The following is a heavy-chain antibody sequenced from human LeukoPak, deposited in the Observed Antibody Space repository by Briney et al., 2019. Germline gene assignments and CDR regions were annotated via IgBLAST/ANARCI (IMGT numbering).Heavy chain of an antibody. J-gene: IGHJ5*02. D-gene: IGHD3-10*01. CDR2: IYHSGST. CDR1: GFPISNGYY. Sequence: SETLSLTCTVSGFPISNGYYWGWIRQPPGKGLEWIGSIYHSGSTYYNPSLKSRVTISVDTSKNQFSLKLSSVTAADTAVYYCTRGHPGVVRGTNWFDPWGQGTLVTVSS. CDR3: TRGHPGVVRGTNWFDP. V-gene: IGHV4-38-2*02.